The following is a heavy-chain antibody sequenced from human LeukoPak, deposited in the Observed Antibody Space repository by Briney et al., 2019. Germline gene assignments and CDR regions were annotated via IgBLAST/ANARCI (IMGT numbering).Heavy chain of an antibody. D-gene: IGHD5-18*01. CDR3: ARLAYVDTAMDDAFDI. CDR1: GASITTYY. V-gene: IGHV4-59*01. CDR2: IYYSGST. J-gene: IGHJ3*02. Sequence: SETLSLTCTVSGASITTYYWNWIRQPPGKGLEWIGYIYYSGSTNYNPSLKSRVTISLGTSKNQFSLHLISVTAADTAVYYCARLAYVDTAMDDAFDIWGQGTMVTVSS.